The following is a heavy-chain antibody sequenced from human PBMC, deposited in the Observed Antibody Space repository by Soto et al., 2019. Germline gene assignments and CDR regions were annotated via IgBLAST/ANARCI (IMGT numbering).Heavy chain of an antibody. CDR3: ARHIAVSGTRGFDH. CDR2: IFHTGSA. V-gene: IGHV4-4*02. D-gene: IGHD2-21*01. J-gene: IGHJ4*02. CDR1: GGSITSNW. Sequence: QVQLQESGPGLMKPSGTLSLTCAVSGGSITSNWWSWVRQPPGKGLEWIAEIFHTGSANYNPSLMGRLTISMDKSRNHLSLNLNSVTAADTAVYYCARHIAVSGTRGFDHWGQGTLVTASS.